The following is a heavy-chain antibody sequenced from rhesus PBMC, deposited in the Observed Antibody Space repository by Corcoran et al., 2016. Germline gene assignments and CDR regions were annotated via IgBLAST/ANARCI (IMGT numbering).Heavy chain of an antibody. CDR2: KWLEWVVLVSNGGAST. CDR1: GFTFSDYY. D-gene: IGHD3-34*01. CDR3: ARDLRGWGDYQSHY. Sequence: EVQLVESGGGLAKPGGSLRLSCAASGFTFSDYYMHWVRHASGKGLEWDSGKWLEWVVLVSNGGASTWYADSVKGRFTISRENAKNTLYLQMNSLRAEDTAVYYCARDLRGWGDYQSHYWGQGVLVTVSS. J-gene: IGHJ4*01. V-gene: IGHV3-59*01.